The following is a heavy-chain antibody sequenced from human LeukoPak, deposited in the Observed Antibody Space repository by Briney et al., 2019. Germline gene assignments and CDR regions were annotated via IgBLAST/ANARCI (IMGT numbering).Heavy chain of an antibody. V-gene: IGHV3-30*03. D-gene: IGHD3-10*01. CDR3: AREGYYGSGSPPSLYFDY. CDR2: TSSDLNVK. J-gene: IGHJ4*02. CDR1: GFTFTNAW. Sequence: GGSLRLSCVASGFTFTNAWMNWVRQAPGKGLEWVAVTSSDLNVKLYADSVKGRFTISRDNSRSTLYLQMNSLRPEDTAIYYCAREGYYGSGSPPSLYFDYWGQGTLVTVSS.